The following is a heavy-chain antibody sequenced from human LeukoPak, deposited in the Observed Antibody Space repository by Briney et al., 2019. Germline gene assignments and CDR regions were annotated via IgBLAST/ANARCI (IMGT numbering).Heavy chain of an antibody. D-gene: IGHD3-10*01. Sequence: SETLSLTCTVSGGSISTTSYYWGWIRQPPGKGLQWIGSIYYNGSTYYNPSLKSRVIISVDTSKNQFSLKLSSVTAADTAVYYCAGGRRDSGSYGSFVYYYYYYMDVWGKGTTVTVSS. CDR3: AGGRRDSGSYGSFVYYYYYYMDV. CDR1: GGSISTTSYY. CDR2: IYYNGST. V-gene: IGHV4-39*07. J-gene: IGHJ6*03.